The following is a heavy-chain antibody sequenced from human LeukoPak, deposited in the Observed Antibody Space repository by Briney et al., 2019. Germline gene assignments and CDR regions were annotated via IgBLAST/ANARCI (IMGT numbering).Heavy chain of an antibody. Sequence: PSETLSLTCTVSGGSISSSSYYWGWIRQPPGKGLEWIGSIYYSGSTYYNPSLKSRVTISVDTSKNQFSLKLSSVTAADTAVYYCARDPLYCSGGSCYWYNWFDPWGQGTLVTVSS. CDR2: IYYSGST. CDR3: ARDPLYCSGGSCYWYNWFDP. CDR1: GGSISSSSYY. D-gene: IGHD2-15*01. J-gene: IGHJ5*02. V-gene: IGHV4-39*07.